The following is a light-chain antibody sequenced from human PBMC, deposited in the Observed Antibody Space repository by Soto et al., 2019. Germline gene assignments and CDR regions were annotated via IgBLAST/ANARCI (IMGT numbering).Light chain of an antibody. CDR1: QTLRRTY. V-gene: IGKV3-20*01. Sequence: EIVPVQFSGTPSFSPGERATLSCRASQTLRRTYIAWYQQKPGQDPRLLIYGESSRATGNPDRFSGSGSGTDFTLTISRLEPEDFAVYYCQQYGSSRTFGQGTKVDIK. J-gene: IGKJ1*01. CDR3: QQYGSSRT. CDR2: GES.